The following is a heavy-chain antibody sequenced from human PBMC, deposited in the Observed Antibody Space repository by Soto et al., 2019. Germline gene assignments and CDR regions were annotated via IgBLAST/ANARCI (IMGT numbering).Heavy chain of an antibody. V-gene: IGHV1-18*01. J-gene: IGHJ6*02. CDR2: ISAYNGNT. Sequence: ASVKVSCKASGYTFTSYGISWVRQAPGQGLEWMGWISAYNGNTNYAQKLQGRVTMTTDTSTSTAYMELRSLRSDDTAVYYCARDRGYSSSWYHYYYGMGVWGQGTTVTVSS. D-gene: IGHD6-13*01. CDR1: GYTFTSYG. CDR3: ARDRGYSSSWYHYYYGMGV.